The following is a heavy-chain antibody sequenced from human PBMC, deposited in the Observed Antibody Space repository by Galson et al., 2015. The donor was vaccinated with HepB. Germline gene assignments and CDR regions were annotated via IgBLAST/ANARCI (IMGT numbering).Heavy chain of an antibody. J-gene: IGHJ4*02. CDR2: IKQDGSEK. CDR3: ARGRSSSS. V-gene: IGHV3-7*03. CDR1: GFTSSSYW. Sequence: SLRLSCAASGFTSSSYWMSWVRQAPGKGLEWVANIKQDGSEKYYVDSVKGRFTISRDNAKNSLYLQMNSLRAEDTAVYYCARGRSSSSWGQGTLVTVSS. D-gene: IGHD6-6*01.